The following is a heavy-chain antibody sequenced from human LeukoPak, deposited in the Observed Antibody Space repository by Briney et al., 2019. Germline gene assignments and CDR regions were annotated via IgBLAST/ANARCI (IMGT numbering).Heavy chain of an antibody. CDR2: GSNK. Sequence: GSNKYYADSVKGRFTISRDNSKNTLYLQMNSLRAEDTAVYYCAKELRITIFGVVKDYFDYWGQGTLVTVSS. V-gene: IGHV3-30*01. CDR3: AKELRITIFGVVKDYFDY. D-gene: IGHD3-3*01. J-gene: IGHJ4*02.